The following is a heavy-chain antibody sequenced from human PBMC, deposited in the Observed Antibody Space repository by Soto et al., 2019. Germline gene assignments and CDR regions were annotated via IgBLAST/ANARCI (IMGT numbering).Heavy chain of an antibody. CDR1: GFTFSSYW. CDR3: AKTPQWLATYYFDY. Sequence: GGSLRLSCAASGFTFSSYWMSWVRQAPGKGLDWVSVISGSGGSTYYADSVKGRFTISRDNSKNTLYLQMNSLRAEDTAVYYCAKTPQWLATYYFDYWGQGTLVTVSS. CDR2: ISGSGGST. D-gene: IGHD6-19*01. J-gene: IGHJ4*02. V-gene: IGHV3-23*01.